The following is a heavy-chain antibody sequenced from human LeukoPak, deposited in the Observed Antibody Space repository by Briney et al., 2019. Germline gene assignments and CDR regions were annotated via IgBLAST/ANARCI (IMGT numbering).Heavy chain of an antibody. Sequence: SETLSLTCAVYGGSFSGYYWSWIRQPPGEGLEWIGEINHSGSTNYNPSLKSRVTISVDTSKNQFSLKLSSVTAADTAVYYCARAEYCSSTSCYTVEYYFDYWGQGTLVTVSS. CDR3: ARAEYCSSTSCYTVEYYFDY. CDR1: GGSFSGYY. D-gene: IGHD2-2*02. CDR2: INHSGST. J-gene: IGHJ4*02. V-gene: IGHV4-34*01.